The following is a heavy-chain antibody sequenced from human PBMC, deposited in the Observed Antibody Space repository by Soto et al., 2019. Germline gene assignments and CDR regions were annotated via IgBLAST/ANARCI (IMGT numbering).Heavy chain of an antibody. Sequence: GESLKISCNGSGYSFTSYWISWVRQMPWKGLEWMGRIDPSDSYTNYSPSFQGHVTISADKSISTAYLQWSSLKASDTAMYYCARRSSGSYYYYGMDVWGQGTTVTVSS. D-gene: IGHD1-26*01. J-gene: IGHJ6*02. CDR3: ARRSSGSYYYYGMDV. CDR2: IDPSDSYT. CDR1: GYSFTSYW. V-gene: IGHV5-10-1*01.